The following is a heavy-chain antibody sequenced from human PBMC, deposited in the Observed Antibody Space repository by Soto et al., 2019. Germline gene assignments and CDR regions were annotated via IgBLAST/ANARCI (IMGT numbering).Heavy chain of an antibody. V-gene: IGHV2-5*02. Sequence: QITLKESGPPLVKPTQTLTLTCTFSGFSLSTSGVGVGWIRQPPGKALEWLALIYWDDDKRYSPSLKSRLTITKDTSKNQVVLTMTNMDPVDTATYYCAHSRRITIFGVVPTYYYYGMDVWGQGTTVTVSS. CDR2: IYWDDDK. CDR1: GFSLSTSGVG. CDR3: AHSRRITIFGVVPTYYYYGMDV. D-gene: IGHD3-3*01. J-gene: IGHJ6*02.